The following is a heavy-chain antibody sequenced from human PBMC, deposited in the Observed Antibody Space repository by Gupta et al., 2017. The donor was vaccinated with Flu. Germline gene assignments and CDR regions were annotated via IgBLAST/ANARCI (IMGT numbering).Heavy chain of an antibody. CDR2: ISGSGGST. CDR1: SSYA. V-gene: IGHV3-23*01. CDR3: AXKPGIVVVPAAID. D-gene: IGHD2-2*02. Sequence: SSYAMSWVRQAPGKGLEWVSAISGSGGSTYYADSVKGRFTISRDNSKNTLYLQMNSLRAEXTAVYYFAXKPGIVVVPAAIDWGQGTLVTVSS. J-gene: IGHJ4*02.